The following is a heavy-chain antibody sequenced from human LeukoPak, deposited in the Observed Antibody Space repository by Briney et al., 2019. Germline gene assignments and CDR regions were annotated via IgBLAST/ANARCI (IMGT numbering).Heavy chain of an antibody. CDR1: GFTFSSYA. V-gene: IGHV3-30-3*01. Sequence: GGSLRLSCAASGFTFSSYAMHWVRQAPGKGLEWVAVISYDGSNKYYADSVKGRFTISRDNSKNTLYLQMNSLRAEDTAVYYCAKGLLRFLEWVFDYWGQGTLVTVSS. D-gene: IGHD3-3*01. CDR3: AKGLLRFLEWVFDY. CDR2: ISYDGSNK. J-gene: IGHJ4*02.